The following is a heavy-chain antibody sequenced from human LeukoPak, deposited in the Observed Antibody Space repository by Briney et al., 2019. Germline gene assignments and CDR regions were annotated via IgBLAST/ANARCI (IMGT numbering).Heavy chain of an antibody. CDR3: ARDPPGSGSYYDY. V-gene: IGHV4-59*12. CDR2: IYYSGST. D-gene: IGHD3-10*01. CDR1: GESISGFY. J-gene: IGHJ4*02. Sequence: PSETLSLTCTVSGESISGFYWNWIRQPPGKGLEWIGYIYYSGSTNYNPSLKGRVTISIDTSKNQFSLKLSSVTAADTAVYYCARDPPGSGSYYDYWGQGILVTVSS.